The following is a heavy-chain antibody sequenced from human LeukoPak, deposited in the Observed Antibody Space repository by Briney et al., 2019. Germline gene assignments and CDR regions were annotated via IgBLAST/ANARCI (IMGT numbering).Heavy chain of an antibody. D-gene: IGHD3-10*01. CDR2: INHSGST. CDR1: VVSFSGYY. V-gene: IGHV4-34*01. J-gene: IGHJ4*02. Sequence: PSETLSLTCAVYVVSFSGYYWSWIRQPPRKGLEWIGEINHSGSTNYNPSLKSRVTISVDTSKNQFSLKLSSVTAADTAVYYCARGLVTMVRGAAQFYTHWGQGTLVTVSS. CDR3: ARGLVTMVRGAAQFYTH.